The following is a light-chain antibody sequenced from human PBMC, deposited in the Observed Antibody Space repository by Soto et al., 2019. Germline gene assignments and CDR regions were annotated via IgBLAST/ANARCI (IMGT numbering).Light chain of an antibody. V-gene: IGKV3-15*01. CDR3: HQYNSWPPYT. CDR1: QSVSSN. J-gene: IGKJ2*01. Sequence: EIVMTQSPATLSVSPGERATLSCRASQSVSSNLAWYQQKPGQAPRLLIDGASNRATGIPARFSGSGSGTEFTLTINSLQSEDFAVYYCHQYNSWPPYTFGQGTKLEIK. CDR2: GAS.